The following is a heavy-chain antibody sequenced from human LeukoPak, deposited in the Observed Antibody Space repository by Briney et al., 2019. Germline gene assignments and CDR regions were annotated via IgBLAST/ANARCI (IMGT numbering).Heavy chain of an antibody. CDR2: IWYDGSNR. J-gene: IGHJ4*02. CDR3: ARAKGVSTGYRPTDY. CDR1: GFTFSSSG. V-gene: IGHV3-33*01. D-gene: IGHD3-22*01. Sequence: GGSLRLSCAASGFTFSSSGMHWVRQTPGKGLEWVAVIWYDGSNRYYADPVKGRFTVSRDNSKNTLYLQMNSLRAEDTAVYYCARAKGVSTGYRPTDYWGQGTLVTVSS.